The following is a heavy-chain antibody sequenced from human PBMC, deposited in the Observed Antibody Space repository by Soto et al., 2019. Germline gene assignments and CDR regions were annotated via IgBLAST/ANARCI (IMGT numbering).Heavy chain of an antibody. D-gene: IGHD3-10*02. CDR3: VHRLDVPGLAFDP. CDR1: GFSLSASGAS. Sequence: SGPTLVNPTQTLRLTCAFSGFSLSASGASVGWIRQPPGKALEWLAHIYWNDDKRYSPSLRSRLTISKDTSKNQVDLTFTNMDPADTGTYYCVHRLDVPGLAFDPWGQGTLVTVSS. CDR2: IYWNDDK. V-gene: IGHV2-5*01. J-gene: IGHJ5*02.